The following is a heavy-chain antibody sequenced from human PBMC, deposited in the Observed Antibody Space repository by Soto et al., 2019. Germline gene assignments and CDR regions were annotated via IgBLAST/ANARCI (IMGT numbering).Heavy chain of an antibody. CDR3: ASDDYGDSYAFAI. CDR2: ISSSSSTI. V-gene: IGHV3-48*01. Sequence: TGGSLRLSCAASGFTFSSYSMNWVRQAPGKGLEWVSYISSSSSTIYYADSVKGRFTISRDNAKNSLYLQMNSLRAEDTAVYYCASDDYGDSYAFAIWGQGTMVTVSS. D-gene: IGHD4-17*01. J-gene: IGHJ3*02. CDR1: GFTFSSYS.